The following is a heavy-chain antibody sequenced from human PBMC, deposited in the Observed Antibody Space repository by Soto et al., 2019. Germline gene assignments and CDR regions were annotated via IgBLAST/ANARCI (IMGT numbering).Heavy chain of an antibody. V-gene: IGHV1-3*01. CDR1: GYIFTGYA. J-gene: IGHJ5*02. CDR3: ARVAAAGGRTNWFDP. CDR2: INAGNGDT. Sequence: QVQLVQSGAEVKKPGASMRVSCKASGYIFTGYAIHWVRQAPGQMLEWMGWINAGNGDTKYSEAFQGRVAFTRDTSATTAYMELRSLRSEDTAVYYCARVAAAGGRTNWFDPWGQGTLVTVSS. D-gene: IGHD6-13*01.